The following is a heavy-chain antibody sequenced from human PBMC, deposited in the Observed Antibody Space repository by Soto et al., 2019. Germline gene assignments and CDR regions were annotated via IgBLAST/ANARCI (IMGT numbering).Heavy chain of an antibody. CDR2: TYYRSKWYD. Sequence: XQTLSLAWAISGDGVASNTDACHWIRQSPSTGLEWLLRTYYRSKWYDDYAVSLKSRVIINPDTSKNQISLHLHSVNPEDSAVYYCARISTGSSYGLADQYYYGMDVWGQGTTVTVYS. CDR3: ARISTGSSYGLADQYYYGMDV. J-gene: IGHJ6*02. D-gene: IGHD5-18*01. V-gene: IGHV6-1*01. CDR1: GDGVASNTDA.